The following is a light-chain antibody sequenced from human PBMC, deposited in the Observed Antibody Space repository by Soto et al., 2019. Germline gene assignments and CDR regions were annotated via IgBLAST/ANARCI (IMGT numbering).Light chain of an antibody. CDR3: RNRSNWPRSS. CDR2: GAA. V-gene: IGKV3-11*01. CDR1: QGVSGY. Sequence: EIVMTRSPATLSGSPGERGTLSCRASQGVSGYLAWYQQKPGQAPRRPIYGAANGAPATPARFSGSASGTDFPLTSCSLDPEDFAVHYCRNRSNWPRSSFRQGTRLGI. J-gene: IGKJ5*01.